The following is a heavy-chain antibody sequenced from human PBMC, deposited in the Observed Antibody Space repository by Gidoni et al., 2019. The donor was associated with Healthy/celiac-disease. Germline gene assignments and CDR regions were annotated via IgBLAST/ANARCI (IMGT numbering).Heavy chain of an antibody. D-gene: IGHD3-3*01. CDR2: ISYDGSNK. CDR1: GFPFSSCG. J-gene: IGHJ6*02. CDR3: AKDLRFLEWLPFYYYYGMDV. V-gene: IGHV3-30*18. Sequence: QVQLVESGGGVVQPGRSLRLSCAASGFPFSSCGMHWVRQAPGKGLEWVAVISYDGSNKYYADSVKGRFTISRDNSKNTLYLQMNSLRAEDTAVYYCAKDLRFLEWLPFYYYYGMDVWGQGTTVTVSS.